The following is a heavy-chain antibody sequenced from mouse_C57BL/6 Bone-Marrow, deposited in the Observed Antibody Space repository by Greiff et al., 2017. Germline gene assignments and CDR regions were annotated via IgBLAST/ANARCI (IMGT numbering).Heavy chain of an antibody. CDR3: TTCDWGFAY. CDR1: GFNIHDYY. V-gene: IGHV14-1*01. Sequence: VQLQQSGAELVRPGASVKLSCTASGFNIHDYYMHWVKQRPEQGLEWIGWIDPEDGDTEYAPKFPGKATMTADTSSNTAYLQLSSLTSEYTAVDYCTTCDWGFAYWGQGTLVTVSA. D-gene: IGHD2-4*01. J-gene: IGHJ3*01. CDR2: IDPEDGDT.